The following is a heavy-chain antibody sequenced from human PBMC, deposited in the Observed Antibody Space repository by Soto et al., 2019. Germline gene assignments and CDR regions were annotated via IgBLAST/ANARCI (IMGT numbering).Heavy chain of an antibody. CDR1: GFSLSTSGMC. Sequence: SGPTLVNPTQTLTLTCTFSGFSLSTSGMCVSWIRQPPGKALEWLALIDWDDDKYYSTSLKTRLTISKDTSKNQVVLTMTNMDPVDTATYYCARSTYYDILTGPRANNWFDPRGQGTQVTVSS. D-gene: IGHD3-9*01. CDR3: ARSTYYDILTGPRANNWFDP. CDR2: IDWDDDK. J-gene: IGHJ5*02. V-gene: IGHV2-70*01.